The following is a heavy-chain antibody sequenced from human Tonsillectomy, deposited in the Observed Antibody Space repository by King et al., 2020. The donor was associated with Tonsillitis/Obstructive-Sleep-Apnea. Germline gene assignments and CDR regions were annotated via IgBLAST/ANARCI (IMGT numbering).Heavy chain of an antibody. D-gene: IGHD4-11*01. CDR3: ATQTTVTCFDY. Sequence: HVQLQESGPGLVKPSETLSLTCTVSGGSIGSDYWSWIRQPPGKGLEWIGYIYNSGSTSYNPSLKSRVTISLDTSKNQFSLKLRSVTAADTAVYYCATQTTVTCFDYWGQGTLVTVSS. J-gene: IGHJ4*02. CDR1: GGSIGSDY. CDR2: IYNSGST. V-gene: IGHV4-59*08.